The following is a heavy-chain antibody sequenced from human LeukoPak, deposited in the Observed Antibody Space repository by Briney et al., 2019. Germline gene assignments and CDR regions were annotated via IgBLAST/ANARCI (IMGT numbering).Heavy chain of an antibody. CDR3: TRVTSPYSSSSPTDY. CDR2: INPNSDST. J-gene: IGHJ4*02. V-gene: IGHV1-2*02. D-gene: IGHD6-6*01. CDR1: GYTFTSYG. Sequence: ASVKVSCKASGYTFTSYGISWVRQAPGQGLEWMGWINPNSDSTYYAQKFQGRVTMTRETSISTAYMELSSLRSDDTAVYYCTRVTSPYSSSSPTDYWGQGTLVTVSS.